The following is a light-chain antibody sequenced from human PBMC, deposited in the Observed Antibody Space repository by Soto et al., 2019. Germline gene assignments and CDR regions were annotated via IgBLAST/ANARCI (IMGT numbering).Light chain of an antibody. CDR2: TNN. J-gene: IGLJ3*02. CDR1: STNIGRNS. CDR3: AAWDDSLSGWV. V-gene: IGLV1-44*01. Sequence: QSVLTQPPSASGTPGQRVSISCSGSSTNIGRNSISWYQNLPGTAPKLLIYTNNQRPSGVPARFSGSKSGTSASLAISGLQSEDDADYSCAAWDDSLSGWVFGGGTKLTVL.